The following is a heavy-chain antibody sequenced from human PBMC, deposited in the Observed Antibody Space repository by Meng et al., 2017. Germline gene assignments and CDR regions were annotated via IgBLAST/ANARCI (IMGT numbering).Heavy chain of an antibody. D-gene: IGHD3-10*01. CDR3: AKHRGYGSGSYYFDY. CDR1: GFTLSSYA. V-gene: IGHV3-23*04. Sequence: QLVDAGCGLLQPGGSLRLCCAASGFTLSSYAMSWVRQAPGKGLEWVSAISGSGGSTYYADSVKGRFTISRDNSKNTLYLQMNSLRAEDTAVYYCAKHRGYGSGSYYFDYWGQGTLVTVSS. J-gene: IGHJ4*02. CDR2: ISGSGGST.